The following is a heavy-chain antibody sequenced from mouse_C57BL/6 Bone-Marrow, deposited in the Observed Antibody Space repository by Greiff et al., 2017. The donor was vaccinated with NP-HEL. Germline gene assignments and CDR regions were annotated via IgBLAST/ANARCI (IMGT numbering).Heavy chain of an antibody. CDR3: ARRLLLGNYFDY. Sequence: QVQLKQPGAELVKPGASVKLSCKASGYTFTSYWMQWVKQRPGQGLEWIGEIDPSDSYTNYNQKFKGKATLTVDTSSSTAYMQLSSLTSEDSAVYYCARRLLLGNYFDYWGQGTTLTVSS. D-gene: IGHD2-3*01. V-gene: IGHV1-50*01. CDR2: IDPSDSYT. CDR1: GYTFTSYW. J-gene: IGHJ2*01.